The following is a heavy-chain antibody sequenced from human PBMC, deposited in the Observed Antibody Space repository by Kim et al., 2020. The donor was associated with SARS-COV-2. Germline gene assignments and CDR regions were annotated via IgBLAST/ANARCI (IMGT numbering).Heavy chain of an antibody. CDR3: AREGITMVRGVLNYYYYYGMDV. Sequence: ASVKVSCKASGYTFTSYGISWVRQAPGQGLEWMGWISAYNGNTNYAQKLQGRVTMTTDTSTSTAYMELRSLRSDDTAVYYCAREGITMVRGVLNYYYYYGMDVWGQGTTVTVSS. CDR2: ISAYNGNT. D-gene: IGHD3-10*01. V-gene: IGHV1-18*01. J-gene: IGHJ6*02. CDR1: GYTFTSYG.